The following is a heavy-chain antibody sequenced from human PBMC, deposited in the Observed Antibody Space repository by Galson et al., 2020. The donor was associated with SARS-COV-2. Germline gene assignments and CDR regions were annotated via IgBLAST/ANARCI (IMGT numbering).Heavy chain of an antibody. CDR1: GGSISSSSYY. CDR3: ARHLTLHIVVVTASPAFDY. D-gene: IGHD2-21*02. Sequence: SETLSLTCTVSGGSISSSSYYWGWIRQPPGKGLEWIGSIYYSGSTYYSPSLKSRVTISIDTSKKQFSLKLSSVTAADTAVYYCARHLTLHIVVVTASPAFDYWGQGTLVTVSS. J-gene: IGHJ4*02. CDR2: IYYSGST. V-gene: IGHV4-39*01.